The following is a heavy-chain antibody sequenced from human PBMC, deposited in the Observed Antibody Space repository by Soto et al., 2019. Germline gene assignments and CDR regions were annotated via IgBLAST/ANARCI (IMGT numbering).Heavy chain of an antibody. Sequence: SETLSLTCAVYGGSFSGYYWSWIRQPPGKGLEWIGEINHSGSTNYNPSLKSRVTISVDTSKNQFSLKLSSVTAADTAVYYCARRPIVVVPAAKGGMDVWGNGTTVTVSS. J-gene: IGHJ6*04. CDR2: INHSGST. V-gene: IGHV4-34*01. CDR1: GGSFSGYY. D-gene: IGHD2-2*01. CDR3: ARRPIVVVPAAKGGMDV.